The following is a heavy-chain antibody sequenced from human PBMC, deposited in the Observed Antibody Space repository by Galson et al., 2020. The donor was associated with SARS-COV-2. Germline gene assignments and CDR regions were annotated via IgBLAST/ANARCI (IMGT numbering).Heavy chain of an antibody. Sequence: GGSLRLSCVASGFTFSTYALHWVRQDPGKGLEWVAVISYDGRNKYYPDSVKGRFTISRDNSKNTLYLQMNSLRGEDTAVYYCARGKYNWDDASDHWCQGALVTVSS. D-gene: IGHD1-1*01. CDR2: ISYDGRNK. V-gene: IGHV3-30*04. CDR1: GFTFSTYA. J-gene: IGHJ4*02. CDR3: ARGKYNWDDASDH.